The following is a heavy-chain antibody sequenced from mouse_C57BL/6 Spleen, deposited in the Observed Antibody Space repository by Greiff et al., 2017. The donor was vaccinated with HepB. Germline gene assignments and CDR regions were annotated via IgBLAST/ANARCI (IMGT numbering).Heavy chain of an antibody. CDR2: IYPGSGST. CDR3: ARNYGNYYGIPYYFDY. Sequence: VKLQESGAELVKPGASVKMSCKASGYTFTSYWITWVKQRPGQGLEWIGDIYPGSGSTNYNEKFKSKATLTVDTSSSTAYMQLSSLTSEDSAVYYCARNYGNYYGIPYYFDYWGQGTTLTVSS. CDR1: GYTFTSYW. J-gene: IGHJ2*01. D-gene: IGHD1-1*01. V-gene: IGHV1-55*01.